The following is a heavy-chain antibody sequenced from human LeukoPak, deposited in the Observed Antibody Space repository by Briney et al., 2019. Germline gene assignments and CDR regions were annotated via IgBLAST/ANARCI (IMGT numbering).Heavy chain of an antibody. Sequence: PGGSLRLSCAASGFTFSDYYMGWIRQAPGKGLEWLSYISGSGTTMYYADSVRGRFTISRDNAKNSLDLQMNSLRAEDTAVNYCGRDFGLTGTKRSFDIWGQGTMVTVPS. J-gene: IGHJ3*02. D-gene: IGHD1-7*01. CDR2: ISGSGTTM. V-gene: IGHV3-11*01. CDR1: GFTFSDYY. CDR3: GRDFGLTGTKRSFDI.